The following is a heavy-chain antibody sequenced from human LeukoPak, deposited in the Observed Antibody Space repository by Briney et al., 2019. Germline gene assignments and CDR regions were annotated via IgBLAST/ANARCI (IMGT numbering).Heavy chain of an antibody. D-gene: IGHD4-17*01. V-gene: IGHV1-8*01. CDR2: MNPNSGNT. CDR1: GYTFTSYD. Sequence: GASVKVSCKASGYTFTSYDVNWVRQATGQGLEWMGWMNPNSGNTGYAQKFQGRVTITRNTSISTAYMQLSSLRSEDTAVYCCARRVSYGDFDYWGQGTLVTVSS. J-gene: IGHJ4*02. CDR3: ARRVSYGDFDY.